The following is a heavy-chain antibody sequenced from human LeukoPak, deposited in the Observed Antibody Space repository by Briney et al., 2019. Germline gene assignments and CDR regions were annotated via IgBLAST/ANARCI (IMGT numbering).Heavy chain of an antibody. CDR1: NYTFTSYG. Sequence: LWASVKVSCKASNYTFTSYGLSWVRQAPGQGLEWMGWISAYNGNTNYAQKLQGRVTMTTDTSTSTAYMELRSLRSDDTAVYYCARVIRGYFDYWGQGTLVTVSS. V-gene: IGHV1-18*01. D-gene: IGHD2/OR15-2a*01. CDR2: ISAYNGNT. J-gene: IGHJ4*02. CDR3: ARVIRGYFDY.